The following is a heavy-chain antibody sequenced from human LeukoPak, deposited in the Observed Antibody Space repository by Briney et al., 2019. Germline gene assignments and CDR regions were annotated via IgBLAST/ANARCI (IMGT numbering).Heavy chain of an antibody. J-gene: IGHJ4*02. D-gene: IGHD3-16*02. CDR3: ARGYYDYVWGSYRIHFDY. CDR2: IYYSGST. Sequence: LETLSLTCTVSGGSISSYYWSWIRQPPGKGLEWIGYIYYSGSTNYNPSLKSRVTISVDTSKNQFSLKLSSVTAADTAVYYCARGYYDYVWGSYRIHFDYWGQGALVTVSS. CDR1: GGSISSYY. V-gene: IGHV4-59*01.